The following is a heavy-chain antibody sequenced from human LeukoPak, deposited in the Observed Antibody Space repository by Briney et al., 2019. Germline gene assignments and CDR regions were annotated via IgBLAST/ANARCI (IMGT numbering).Heavy chain of an antibody. Sequence: ASVKVSCKASGYTFTSYGISWVRQAPGQGLEWMGWISAYNGNTNYAQKLQGRVTMTTDTSTSTAYMELRSLRSDDTAVYYCARDRFYDILTGYLEALSAFDIWGQGTMVTVSS. D-gene: IGHD3-9*01. CDR3: ARDRFYDILTGYLEALSAFDI. V-gene: IGHV1-18*01. J-gene: IGHJ3*02. CDR2: ISAYNGNT. CDR1: GYTFTSYG.